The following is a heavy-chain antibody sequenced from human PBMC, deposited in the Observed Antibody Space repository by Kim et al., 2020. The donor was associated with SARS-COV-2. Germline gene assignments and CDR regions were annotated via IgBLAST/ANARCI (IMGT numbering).Heavy chain of an antibody. V-gene: IGHV3-49*04. J-gene: IGHJ6*02. D-gene: IGHD3-10*01. CDR3: TRGWITMVRGSWGMDV. CDR1: GFTFGDYA. Sequence: GGSLRLSCTASGFTFGDYAMSWVRQAPGKGLEWVGFIRSKAYGGTTEYAASVKGRFTISRDDSKSIAYLQMNSLKTEDTAVYYCTRGWITMVRGSWGMDVWGQGTTVTVSS. CDR2: IRSKAYGGTT.